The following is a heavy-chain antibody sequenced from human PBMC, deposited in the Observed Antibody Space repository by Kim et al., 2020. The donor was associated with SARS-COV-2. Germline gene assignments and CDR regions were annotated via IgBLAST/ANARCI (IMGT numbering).Heavy chain of an antibody. D-gene: IGHD2-15*01. V-gene: IGHV3-23*01. CDR2: IAGSGGAT. CDR3: AKRGPGGNKEFDY. Sequence: GGSLRLSCAASGFTFSSYGMSWVRQAPGKGLEWVSTIAGSGGATSYADSVKGRFTISRDNSKNTLFLQMNSLRDEDTALYYCAKRGPGGNKEFDYWGQGTLVTVSS. CDR1: GFTFSSYG. J-gene: IGHJ4*02.